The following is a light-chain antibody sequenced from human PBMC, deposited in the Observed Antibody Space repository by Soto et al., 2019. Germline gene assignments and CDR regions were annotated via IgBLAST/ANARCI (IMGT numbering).Light chain of an antibody. CDR2: EVS. CDR3: SSYTTSSTLV. V-gene: IGLV2-18*02. Sequence: QSAPTQPPSVSGSPGQSVTISCTGTSSDVGYYNRVSWYQQPPGTAPKLMVFEVSNRPSGVPDRFSGSKSGNTASLTISGLQAEDEADYYCSSYTTSSTLVFGGGTKLTVL. J-gene: IGLJ2*01. CDR1: SSDVGYYNR.